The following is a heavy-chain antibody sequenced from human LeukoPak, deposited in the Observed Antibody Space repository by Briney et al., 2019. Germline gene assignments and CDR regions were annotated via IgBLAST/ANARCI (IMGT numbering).Heavy chain of an antibody. CDR3: ARVRFLEWLFDY. CDR1: GYTFTSYG. D-gene: IGHD3-3*01. CDR2: ISAYNGNT. J-gene: IGHJ3*01. Sequence: GASVKVSCKASGYTFTSYGISWVRQAPGQGLEWMGWISAYNGNTNYAQKLQGRVTITTDTSPSTAYMELRSLRSDDTAVYYCARVRFLEWLFDYWGQGTMVTVSS. V-gene: IGHV1-18*01.